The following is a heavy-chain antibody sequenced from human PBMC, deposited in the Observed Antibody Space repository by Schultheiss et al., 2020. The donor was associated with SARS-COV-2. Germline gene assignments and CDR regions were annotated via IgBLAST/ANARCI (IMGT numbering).Heavy chain of an antibody. J-gene: IGHJ5*02. Sequence: ASVKVSCKASGYTFTSYGISWVRQAPGQGLEWMGWISAYNGNTNYAQKLQGRVTMTTDTSMSTAYMELRSLRSDDTAVYYCARDRPLLWFGELLGGRSHTENWFDPWGQGTLVTVSS. V-gene: IGHV1-18*01. D-gene: IGHD3-10*01. CDR2: ISAYNGNT. CDR3: ARDRPLLWFGELLGGRSHTENWFDP. CDR1: GYTFTSYG.